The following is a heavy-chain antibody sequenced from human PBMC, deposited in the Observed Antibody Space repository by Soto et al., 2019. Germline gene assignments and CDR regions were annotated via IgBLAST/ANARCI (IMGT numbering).Heavy chain of an antibody. Sequence: QVQLVQSGAEGKKPGSSVKVSCKASGGTFSSYAISWVRQAPGQGLEWMGGIIPIFGTANYAQKFQGRVKITADESTSTAYMELSSLRSEDTAVYYCARNGVGCSGGSCYIYYYYGMDVLGQGTTVTVSS. CDR1: GGTFSSYA. D-gene: IGHD2-15*01. CDR3: ARNGVGCSGGSCYIYYYYGMDV. J-gene: IGHJ6*02. V-gene: IGHV1-69*01. CDR2: IIPIFGTA.